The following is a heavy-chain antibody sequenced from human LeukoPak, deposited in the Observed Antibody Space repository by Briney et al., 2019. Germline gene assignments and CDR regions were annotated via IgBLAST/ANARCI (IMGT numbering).Heavy chain of an antibody. J-gene: IGHJ4*02. D-gene: IGHD1-26*01. CDR2: ISTTGDT. CDR3: ARGRSGSYFDS. V-gene: IGHV3-13*04. Sequence: GGSLRLSCAASGFTFSSYVMHWVRQATGKGLECVSAISTTGDTYYPGSVKGRFSISRENAKSSLYLQMNSLGAEDTAVYYCARGRSGSYFDSWGQGTLVAVSS. CDR1: GFTFSSYV.